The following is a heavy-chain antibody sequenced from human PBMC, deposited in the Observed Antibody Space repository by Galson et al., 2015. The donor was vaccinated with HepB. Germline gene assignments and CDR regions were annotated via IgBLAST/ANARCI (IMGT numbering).Heavy chain of an antibody. CDR3: ARDGYGTVYYFDY. CDR1: GFTFSSYA. J-gene: IGHJ4*02. D-gene: IGHD5-18*01. Sequence: SLRLSCAASGFTFSSYAMHWVRQAPGKGLEWVAVISYDGSNKYYADSVKGRFTISRDNSKNTLYLQMNSLRAEDTAVYYCARDGYGTVYYFDYWGQGTLVTVSS. CDR2: ISYDGSNK. V-gene: IGHV3-30*04.